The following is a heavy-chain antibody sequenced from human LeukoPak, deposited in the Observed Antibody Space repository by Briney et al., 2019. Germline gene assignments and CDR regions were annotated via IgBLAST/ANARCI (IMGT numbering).Heavy chain of an antibody. Sequence: GGSLRLSCAASGFTFSSYSMSWVRQAPGKGLEWVSSISSSSSYIYYADSVKGRFTISRDDAKNSLYLQMNSLRAEDTAVYYCASDSSGYYWGQGTLVTVSS. D-gene: IGHD3-22*01. V-gene: IGHV3-21*01. CDR3: ASDSSGYY. CDR1: GFTFSSYS. J-gene: IGHJ4*02. CDR2: ISSSSSYI.